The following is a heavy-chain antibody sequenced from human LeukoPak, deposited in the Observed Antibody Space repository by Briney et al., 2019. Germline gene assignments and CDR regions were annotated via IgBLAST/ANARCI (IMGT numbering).Heavy chain of an antibody. D-gene: IGHD4-17*01. J-gene: IGHJ5*02. CDR1: GGSISSYY. Sequence: PSETLSLTCTVSGGSISSYYWSWIRQPPGEGLEWIGYIYYSGSTSYNPSLKSRVTISVDTSKNHFSLKLSSVTAADTAVYYCARTYLYGDHTQPPTQARSLCWFDPWGQGTLVTVSS. CDR2: IYYSGST. V-gene: IGHV4-59*01. CDR3: ARTYLYGDHTQPPTQARSLCWFDP.